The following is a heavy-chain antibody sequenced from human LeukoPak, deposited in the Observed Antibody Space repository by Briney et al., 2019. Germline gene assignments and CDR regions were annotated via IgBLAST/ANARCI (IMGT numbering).Heavy chain of an antibody. CDR3: ARESMGIQAFDI. D-gene: IGHD5-18*01. Sequence: GGSLRLSCAASGFTVSSNYMSWVRQAPGKRLEWVSVIYSGGSTHYADSVKGRFTISRDNSKNTLYLQMNSLRAEDTAVYYCARESMGIQAFDIWGQGTMVTVSS. CDR1: GFTVSSNY. V-gene: IGHV3-53*01. CDR2: IYSGGST. J-gene: IGHJ3*02.